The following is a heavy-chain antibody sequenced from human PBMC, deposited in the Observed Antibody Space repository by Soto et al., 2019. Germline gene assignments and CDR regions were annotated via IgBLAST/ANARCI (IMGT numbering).Heavy chain of an antibody. CDR1: GFTFTSSA. CDR2: IVVGSGNT. V-gene: IGHV1-58*02. CDR3: AAVRDYGEFDY. J-gene: IGHJ4*02. Sequence: ASVKVSCKASGFTFTSSAMQWVRQARGQRLEWIGWIVVGSGNTNYAQKFQERVAITRDMSTSTAYMELSSLRSEDTAVYCCAAVRDYGEFDYWGQGTLVTVSS. D-gene: IGHD4-17*01.